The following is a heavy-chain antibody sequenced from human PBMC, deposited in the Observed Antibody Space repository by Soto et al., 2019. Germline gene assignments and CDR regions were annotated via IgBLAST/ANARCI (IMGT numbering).Heavy chain of an antibody. V-gene: IGHV3-7*01. Sequence: LRLSCAASGFTFNSNWMDWVRQAPGKGLEWVANINQDGSEKNYVDSVKGRFTISRDNAKNSLYLQMSSLTAEDSALYYCSKSLDYWGQGALVTSPQ. J-gene: IGHJ4*02. CDR3: SKSLDY. CDR2: INQDGSEK. CDR1: GFTFNSNW.